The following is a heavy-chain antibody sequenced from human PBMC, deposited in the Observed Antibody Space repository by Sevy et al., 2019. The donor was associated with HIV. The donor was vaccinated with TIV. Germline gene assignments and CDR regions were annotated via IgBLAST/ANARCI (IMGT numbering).Heavy chain of an antibody. J-gene: IGHJ6*02. CDR2: INAGNGNT. Sequence: ASVKVSCKASGYTFTSYAMHWVRQAPGQRLEWMGWINAGNGNTKYSQKFQGRVTITRDTSAGTAYMELGSLRSEDTAVYYCARVLGSIAAAGMNVWGQGTTVTVSS. CDR3: ARVLGSIAAAGMNV. D-gene: IGHD6-13*01. CDR1: GYTFTSYA. V-gene: IGHV1-3*01.